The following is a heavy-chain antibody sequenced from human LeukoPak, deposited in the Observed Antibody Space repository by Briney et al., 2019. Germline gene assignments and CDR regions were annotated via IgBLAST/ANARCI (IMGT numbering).Heavy chain of an antibody. J-gene: IGHJ6*03. CDR2: IRYDGSNK. D-gene: IGHD1-14*01. V-gene: IGHV3-30*02. CDR1: GFTFSSYG. Sequence: PGGSLRLSCAASGFTFSSYGMHWVRQAPGKGLEWVAFIRYDGSNKYYADSVKGRFTISRDNSKNTLYLQMNSLRAEDTAVYYCANLPERGDYYYMEVWGKGTTVTVSS. CDR3: ANLPERGDYYYMEV.